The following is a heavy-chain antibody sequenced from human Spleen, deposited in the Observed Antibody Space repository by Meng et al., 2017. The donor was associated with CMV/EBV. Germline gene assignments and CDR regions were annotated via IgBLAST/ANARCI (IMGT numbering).Heavy chain of an antibody. V-gene: IGHV3-21*01. Sequence: GGSLRLSCAASGFTFSSYSLNWVRQAPGKGLEWVSMISSSSRYIYYADSVKGRFTISRDNAENSLYLQMNNLRADDTAVYYCATRMGTGYTSDWGQGTLVTVSS. CDR2: ISSSSRYI. CDR1: GFTFSSYS. J-gene: IGHJ4*02. D-gene: IGHD6-19*01. CDR3: ATRMGTGYTSD.